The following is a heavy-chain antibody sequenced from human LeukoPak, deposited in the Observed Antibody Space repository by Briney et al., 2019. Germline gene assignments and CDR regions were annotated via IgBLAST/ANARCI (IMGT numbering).Heavy chain of an antibody. D-gene: IGHD3-9*01. CDR1: GGSISSYI. CDR3: ARGVRYYDILTGFGNV. CDR2: VYYNGGT. V-gene: IGHV4-59*01. J-gene: IGHJ6*02. Sequence: PSETLSLTCTVSGGSISSYIWGWLRQPPGKGLEWIGNVYYNGGTTYNPSLKSRFTISLDPSKNQFSLKLSSVTAADTAVYYCARGVRYYDILTGFGNVWGQGTTVTVSS.